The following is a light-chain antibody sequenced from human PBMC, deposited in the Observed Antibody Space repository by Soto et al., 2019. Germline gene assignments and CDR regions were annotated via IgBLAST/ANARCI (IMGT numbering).Light chain of an antibody. Sequence: QSVLTQPPSVSAAPGQKVTISFSGSSFNIGKNFVSWYQHLPGTAPKLLIYDNDKRPSGIPDRFSGSKSGTSATLGITGLQTGDEADYYCGTWDNSLRAGVFGGGTKLTVL. CDR3: GTWDNSLRAGV. V-gene: IGLV1-51*01. J-gene: IGLJ2*01. CDR2: DND. CDR1: SFNIGKNF.